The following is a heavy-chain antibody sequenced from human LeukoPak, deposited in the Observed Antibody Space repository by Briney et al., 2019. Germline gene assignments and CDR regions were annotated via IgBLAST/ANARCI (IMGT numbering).Heavy chain of an antibody. CDR1: GFTFSSYA. D-gene: IGHD6-19*01. J-gene: IGHJ4*02. CDR3: AKDHAVAGPGSDY. Sequence: AGAPLRLSCAASGFTFSSYAMSWVRQAPGKGLEWVSAISGSGGSTYYADSVKGRFTISRDNSKNTLYLQMNSLRAEGTAVYYCAKDHAVAGPGSDYWGQGTLVTVSS. V-gene: IGHV3-23*01. CDR2: ISGSGGST.